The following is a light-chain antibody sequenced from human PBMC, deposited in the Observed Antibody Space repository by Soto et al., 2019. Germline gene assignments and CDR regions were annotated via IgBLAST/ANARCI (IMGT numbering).Light chain of an antibody. CDR3: GSYTSSSPPYV. Sequence: QSVLTQPASVSGSPGQSITISCTGTSSDVGGYKYVSWYQQYPGKAPKLIIYDVTYRPSGVSNRFSGSKSDNTASLTISGLQADYEADYYCGSYTSSSPPYVFGTGSKVTVL. J-gene: IGLJ1*01. CDR2: DVT. CDR1: SSDVGGYKY. V-gene: IGLV2-14*01.